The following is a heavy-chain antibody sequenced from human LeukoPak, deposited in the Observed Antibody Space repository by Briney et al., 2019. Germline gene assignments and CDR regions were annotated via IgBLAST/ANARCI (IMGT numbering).Heavy chain of an antibody. CDR1: GFTFSTYA. D-gene: IGHD1-26*01. CDR3: AKDRVVGANYYYNGMDV. Sequence: PGGSLRLSCAASGFTFSTYAMSWVRQAPGKGLEWVSAISGSGGSTHYADSVKGRFTISRDNSKNTLYLQMNSLRAEDTAVFYCAKDRVVGANYYYNGMDVWGQGTTVTVSS. CDR2: ISGSGGST. J-gene: IGHJ6*02. V-gene: IGHV3-23*01.